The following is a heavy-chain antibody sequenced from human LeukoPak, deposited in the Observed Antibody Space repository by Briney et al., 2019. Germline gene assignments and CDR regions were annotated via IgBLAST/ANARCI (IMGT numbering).Heavy chain of an antibody. V-gene: IGHV1-8*03. J-gene: IGHJ4*02. CDR2: MNPNSGNT. CDR1: GYTFTSYD. CDR3: ARDPVYCGGDCYASYYFDY. Sequence: ASVKVSCKASGYTFTSYDINWVRQATGQGLEWMGWMNPNSGNTGYAQKFQGRVTITRNTSISTAYMELSSLRSEDTAVYYCARDPVYCGGDCYASYYFDYWGQGTLVTVSS. D-gene: IGHD2-21*02.